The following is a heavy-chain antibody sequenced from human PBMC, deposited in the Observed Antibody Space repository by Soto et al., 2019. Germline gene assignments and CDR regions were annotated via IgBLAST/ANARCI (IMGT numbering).Heavy chain of an antibody. V-gene: IGHV3-21*01. J-gene: IGHJ6*02. CDR1: GFTFSSYS. CDR2: ISSSSSYI. D-gene: IGHD4-17*01. CDR3: ARDPDYGGKKAYGMDV. Sequence: GGSLRLSCAASGFTFSSYSMNWVRQAPGKGLEWVSSISSSSSYIYYADSVKGRFTISRDNAKNSLYLQMNSLRAEDTAVYYCARDPDYGGKKAYGMDVWGQGTTVTVSS.